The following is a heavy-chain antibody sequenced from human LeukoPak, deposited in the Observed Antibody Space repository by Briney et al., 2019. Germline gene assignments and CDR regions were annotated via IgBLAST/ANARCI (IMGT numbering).Heavy chain of an antibody. CDR3: ARGGGLDV. D-gene: IGHD3-16*01. CDR1: GFTFSAYW. CDR2: INHNGNVN. V-gene: IGHV3-7*03. J-gene: IGHJ6*02. Sequence: GGSLRLSCAVSGFTFSAYWMSWVRQAPGKGLEWVASINHNGNVNYYVDSVKGRFTISRDNAKNSLYLQMSNLRAEDTAVYFCARGGGLDVWGQGATVTVSS.